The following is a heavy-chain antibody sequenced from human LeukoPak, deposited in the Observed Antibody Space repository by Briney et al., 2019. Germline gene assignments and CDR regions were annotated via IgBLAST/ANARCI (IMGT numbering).Heavy chain of an antibody. CDR1: GFTFTNYD. J-gene: IGHJ6*02. D-gene: IGHD2-15*01. CDR2: ISDSGHST. CDR3: VRGYSFGPYGMDV. V-gene: IGHV3-23*01. Sequence: GGSLRLSCAASGFTFTNYDMSWVRQAPGKGLEWVSTISDSGHSTSYADSVKGRFTISRDNSKNTLYLQMSSLRAEDTAVYFCVRGYSFGPYGMDVWGQGTTVTVSS.